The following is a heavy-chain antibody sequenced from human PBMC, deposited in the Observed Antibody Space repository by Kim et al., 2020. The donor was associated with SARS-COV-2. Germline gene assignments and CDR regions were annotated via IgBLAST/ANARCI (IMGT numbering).Heavy chain of an antibody. V-gene: IGHV3-64D*09. CDR3: VKDGRFGELPTSGYYYYGMDV. Sequence: GGSLRLSCSASGFTFSSYAMHWVRQAPGKGLEYVSAISSNGGSTYYADSVKGRFTISRDNSKNTLYLQMSSLRAEDTAVYYCVKDGRFGELPTSGYYYYGMDVWGQGTTVTVSS. D-gene: IGHD3-10*01. J-gene: IGHJ6*02. CDR1: GFTFSSYA. CDR2: ISSNGGST.